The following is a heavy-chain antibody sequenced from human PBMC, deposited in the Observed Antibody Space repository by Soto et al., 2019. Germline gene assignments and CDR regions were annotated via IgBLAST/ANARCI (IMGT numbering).Heavy chain of an antibody. CDR2: ISGSGGST. V-gene: IGHV3-23*01. Sequence: EVQLLESGGGLVQPGGSLRLSCAASGFTFSSYAMSWVRQAPGKGLEWVSAISGSGGSTYYADSVKGRFTISRDNSKNSMYLQMNSLRAEDTAIYYCEKEGSCSGGSCSGFDYWGQGTLVTDSS. J-gene: IGHJ4*02. CDR3: EKEGSCSGGSCSGFDY. CDR1: GFTFSSYA. D-gene: IGHD2-15*01.